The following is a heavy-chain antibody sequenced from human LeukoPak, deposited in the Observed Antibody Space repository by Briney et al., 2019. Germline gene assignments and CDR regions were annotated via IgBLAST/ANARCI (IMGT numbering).Heavy chain of an antibody. D-gene: IGHD6-6*01. CDR1: GYTFTSYY. J-gene: IGHJ5*02. CDR3: ARHVAALNRGWFDP. CDR2: INPSGGST. V-gene: IGHV1-46*01. Sequence: ASVKVSCKASGYTFTSYYMHWVRQAPGQGLEWMGIINPSGGSTSYAQKFQGRVTMTRDTSKNQFSLKLSSVTAADTAVYYCARHVAALNRGWFDPWGQGTLVTVSS.